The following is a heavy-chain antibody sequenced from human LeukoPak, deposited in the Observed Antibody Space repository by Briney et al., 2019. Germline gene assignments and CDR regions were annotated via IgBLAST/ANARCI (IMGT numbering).Heavy chain of an antibody. CDR3: ARGGRYSYGTQFDY. V-gene: IGHV1-8*01. CDR1: GYTFTSYD. CDR2: MNPNSGNT. D-gene: IGHD5-18*01. Sequence: RASVKVSCKASGYTFTSYDINWVRQATGQGLEWMGWMNPNSGNTGYAQKFQGRVTMTRNTSISTAYMELSSPRSEDTAVYYCARGGRYSYGTQFDYWGQGTLVTVSS. J-gene: IGHJ4*02.